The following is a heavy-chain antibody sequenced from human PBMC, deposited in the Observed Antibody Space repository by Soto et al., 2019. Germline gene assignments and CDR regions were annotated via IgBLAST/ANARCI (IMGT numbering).Heavy chain of an antibody. J-gene: IGHJ4*02. CDR3: ARLETYYDYIWGSYRSQIVDY. CDR2: IYYSGST. Sequence: SETLSLTCTVSGGSISSSSYYWGWIRQPPGKGLEWIGSIYYSGSTYYNPSLKSRVTISVDTSKNQFSLKLSSVTAADTAVYYCARLETYYDYIWGSYRSQIVDYWGQGTLVTVSS. V-gene: IGHV4-39*01. CDR1: GGSISSSSYY. D-gene: IGHD3-16*02.